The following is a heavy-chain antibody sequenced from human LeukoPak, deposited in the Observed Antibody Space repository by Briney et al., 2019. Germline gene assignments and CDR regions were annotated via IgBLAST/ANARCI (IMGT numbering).Heavy chain of an antibody. Sequence: SETLSLTCDVSGGSITTRNWWSWVRQPPGKGLAWIGEIFHSGSTTYNPSLMSRVTISVDKSKNQFSLNVNSVTAADTAVYYCVKDSGGAAATWGQGTLVIVSS. CDR3: VKDSGGAAAT. V-gene: IGHV4-4*02. D-gene: IGHD6-13*01. J-gene: IGHJ4*02. CDR1: GGSITTRNW. CDR2: IFHSGST.